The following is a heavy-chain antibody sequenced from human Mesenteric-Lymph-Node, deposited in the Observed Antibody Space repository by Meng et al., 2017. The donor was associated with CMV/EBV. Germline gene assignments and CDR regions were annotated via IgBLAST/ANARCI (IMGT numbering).Heavy chain of an antibody. D-gene: IGHD2/OR15-2a*01. V-gene: IGHV4-34*01. J-gene: IGHJ4*02. CDR3: AGLIVGNGGRGH. Sequence: SETLSLTCAVYGGSFSGYYRSWIRQPPGKGLEWIGGINHSGGTNYNPSLKSRLTISIDTSKNQFSLNLNSATAADTALYYCAGLIVGNGGRGHWGQGTLVTVSS. CDR1: GGSFSGYY. CDR2: INHSGGT.